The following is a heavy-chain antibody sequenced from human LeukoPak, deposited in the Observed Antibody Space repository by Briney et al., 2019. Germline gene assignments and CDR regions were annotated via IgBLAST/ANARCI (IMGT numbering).Heavy chain of an antibody. CDR1: GGSISGSSYY. D-gene: IGHD2-15*01. Sequence: SETLSLTCTVSGGSISGSSYYWGWLRQPPGTGPELIGYIHSTGNTGYNPSLKSRVTISVDTSKNQFSLGLRSVTTADTAVYYCARGGWSIDFWGRGTLVTVSS. V-gene: IGHV4-39*07. CDR2: IHSTGNT. J-gene: IGHJ2*01. CDR3: ARGGWSIDF.